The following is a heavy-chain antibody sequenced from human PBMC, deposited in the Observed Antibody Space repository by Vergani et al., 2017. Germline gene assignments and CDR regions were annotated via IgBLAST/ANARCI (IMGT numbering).Heavy chain of an antibody. J-gene: IGHJ4*02. CDR1: GFTFSTYA. CDR3: VKDAGNYENFFDS. V-gene: IGHV3-23*01. Sequence: EVQLLESGGSLKQPGGSVRLSCAASGFTFSTYAMHWVRQAPGKGLEWVSALTGGGGSTYYADSFKGRFIISRDNSRDTLYLQMNSLRPEDTATYYCVKDAGNYENFFDSWGQGTRVTVS. D-gene: IGHD1-7*01. CDR2: LTGGGGST.